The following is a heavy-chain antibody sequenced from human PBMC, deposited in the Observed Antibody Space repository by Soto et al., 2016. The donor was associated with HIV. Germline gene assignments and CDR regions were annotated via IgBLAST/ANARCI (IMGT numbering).Heavy chain of an antibody. Sequence: EVQLVESGGGLVQPGGPVRLSCAASGFTFSNFWMHWIRQGPGKGLEWVSRISGDGTITTYVDSVKGRFTISRDNARNTVDLHMNGLRVEDTATYYCAVGAAEDWGPGALVIVSP. D-gene: IGHD2-15*01. CDR3: AVGAAED. J-gene: IGHJ4*02. CDR1: GFTFSNFW. CDR2: ISGDGTIT. V-gene: IGHV3-74*03.